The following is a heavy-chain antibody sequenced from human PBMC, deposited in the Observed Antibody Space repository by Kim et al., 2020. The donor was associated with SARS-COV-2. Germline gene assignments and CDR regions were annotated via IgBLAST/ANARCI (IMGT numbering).Heavy chain of an antibody. V-gene: IGHV3-15*01. D-gene: IGHD6-25*01. J-gene: IGHJ2*01. CDR2: IKSKSDGGTI. CDR3: TTQPNVPAAWFFDL. CDR1: GFTFTNAW. Sequence: GGSLRLSCAASGFTFTNAWMSWVRQAPGKGLEWVGRIKSKSDGGTIDYAAPVRGRFTISRDDSSNTLYLQMNSLKTEDSALYYCTTQPNVPAAWFFDLWGRGTLVTVSS.